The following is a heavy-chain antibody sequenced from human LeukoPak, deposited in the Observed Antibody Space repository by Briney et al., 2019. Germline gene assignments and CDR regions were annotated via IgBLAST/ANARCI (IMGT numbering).Heavy chain of an antibody. CDR3: ARAGDIVVVPAANDY. D-gene: IGHD2-2*01. V-gene: IGHV3-21*01. J-gene: IGHJ4*02. CDR1: GFSFSTYF. Sequence: GGSLRLSCAASGFSFSTYFMNWVRQTPGKGLEWVSSISGTSTYIYYADSVKGRFTISRDNAKKSVYLQMNSLRAEDTAVYYCARAGDIVVVPAANDYWGQGTLVTVSS. CDR2: ISGTSTYI.